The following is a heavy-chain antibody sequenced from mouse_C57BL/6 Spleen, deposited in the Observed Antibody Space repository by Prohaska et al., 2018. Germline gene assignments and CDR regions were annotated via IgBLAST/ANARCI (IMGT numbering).Heavy chain of an antibody. Sequence: EVQLLETGGGLVQPGGSRGLSCEGSGFTFSGFWMSWVRQTPGKTLEWIGDINSDGSEINYAPSIKDRFTIFRDNDKSALYLQMSNVRSEDTATYFCMRYGGNYWYFDVWGTGTTVTVSS. D-gene: IGHD1-1*02. CDR2: INSDGSEI. CDR1: GFTFSGFW. V-gene: IGHV11-2*01. J-gene: IGHJ1*03. CDR3: MRYGGNYWYFDV.